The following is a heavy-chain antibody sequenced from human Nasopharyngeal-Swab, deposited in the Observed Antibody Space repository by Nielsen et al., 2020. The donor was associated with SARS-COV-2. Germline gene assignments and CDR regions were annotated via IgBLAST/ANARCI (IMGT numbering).Heavy chain of an antibody. CDR2: IYYSGNT. V-gene: IGHV4-39*07. Sequence: SETLSLTCTVSDGSISIRSYYWGWIRQAPGMGLEWIGSIYYSGNTYYNPSLKSRVTISVDTSKNQFSLRLTSVTAADTAVYYCARDDGSYGMDVWGQGTTVTVSS. J-gene: IGHJ6*02. D-gene: IGHD3-10*01. CDR3: ARDDGSYGMDV. CDR1: DGSISIRSYY.